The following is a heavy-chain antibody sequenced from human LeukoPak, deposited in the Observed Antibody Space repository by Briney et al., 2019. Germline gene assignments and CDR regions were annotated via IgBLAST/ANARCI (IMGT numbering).Heavy chain of an antibody. Sequence: SETLSLTCTVSGGSISSYYWNWIRQPPGEGLEWIGYFHYSGSDNYNPALKSRVTISGDTSKNLFSLKLSSVTAANTAVYYCARGGALGSHLHWFDRWGQGTLVTVSS. J-gene: IGHJ5*02. CDR1: GGSISSYY. CDR2: FHYSGSD. CDR3: ARGGALGSHLHWFDR. V-gene: IGHV4-59*01. D-gene: IGHD3-10*01.